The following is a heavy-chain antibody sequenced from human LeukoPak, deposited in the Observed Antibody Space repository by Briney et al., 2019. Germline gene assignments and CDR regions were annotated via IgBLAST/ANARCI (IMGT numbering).Heavy chain of an antibody. CDR1: GFTFSSYW. V-gene: IGHV3-7*01. CDR2: IKQDGSEK. CDR3: ARSWTAAFDI. Sequence: GGSLRLSCAASGFTFSSYWMSWVRQAPGKGLEWVANIKQDGSEKYYVDSVKGRFAVSRDNAKNSLYPQMNSLRAEDAAVYYCARSWTAAFDIWGQGTMVTVSS. J-gene: IGHJ3*02. D-gene: IGHD1-1*01.